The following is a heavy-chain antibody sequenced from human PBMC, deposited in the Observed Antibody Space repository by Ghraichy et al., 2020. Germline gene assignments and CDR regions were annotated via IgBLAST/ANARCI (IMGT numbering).Heavy chain of an antibody. J-gene: IGHJ6*02. V-gene: IGHV3-21*06. CDR3: ARGAASYFDVWSGSGMDV. D-gene: IGHD3-3*01. Sequence: GESLNISCAASGFTLSSYSMNWVRQTPGKGLEWVSSISRSSSYISYGDSVKGRFTISRDNSKNSLYLQMNSLRAEDTAVYFCARGAASYFDVWSGSGMDVWGQGTTVTISS. CDR1: GFTLSSYS. CDR2: ISRSSSYI.